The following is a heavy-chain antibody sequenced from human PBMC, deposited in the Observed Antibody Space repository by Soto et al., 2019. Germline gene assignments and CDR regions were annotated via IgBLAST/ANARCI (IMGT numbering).Heavy chain of an antibody. D-gene: IGHD6-19*01. CDR2: INHSGVT. Sequence: QVQLQQWGAGLLKPSGTLSLTCAVYGGSFSGYYWSWIRQPPGKGLEWIGEINHSGVTNYKPPLKRRVTISVDTSKNQFSLQLKSVTAADTALYYCARFSGSYYYAMDVWGQGSTVTVSS. J-gene: IGHJ6*02. CDR3: ARFSGSYYYAMDV. V-gene: IGHV4-34*01. CDR1: GGSFSGYY.